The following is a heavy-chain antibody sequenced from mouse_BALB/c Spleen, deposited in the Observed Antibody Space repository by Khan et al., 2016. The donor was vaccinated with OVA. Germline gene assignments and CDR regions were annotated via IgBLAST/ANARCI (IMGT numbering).Heavy chain of an antibody. V-gene: IGHV3-6*02. D-gene: IGHD1-1*01. J-gene: IGHJ1*01. CDR1: GYSITSAYC. CDR2: ISYDGSN. CDR3: ARAGVVVPSWYFNV. Sequence: EVQLQESGPGLVKPSQSLSLTCSVTGYSITSAYCWNWIRQFPGNKLEWMGYISYDGSNNYNPSLKNRISIPRDTSKNQFFLKLNSVTTEDTTTYSCARAGVVVPSWYFNVWGAGTTVTVSS.